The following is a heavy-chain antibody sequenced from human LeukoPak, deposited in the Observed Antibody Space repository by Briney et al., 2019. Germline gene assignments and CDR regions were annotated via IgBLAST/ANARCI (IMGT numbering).Heavy chain of an antibody. Sequence: ASVKVSCKASGYTFTSYGISWVRQAPGQGLEWMGWISAYNGNTNYAQKLQGRVTMTTDTSTSTAYMELRSLRSDDTAVYYCARDRRSYYDSSGYTPFDYWGQGTLVTVSS. V-gene: IGHV1-18*01. CDR1: GYTFTSYG. CDR3: ARDRRSYYDSSGYTPFDY. D-gene: IGHD3-22*01. J-gene: IGHJ4*02. CDR2: ISAYNGNT.